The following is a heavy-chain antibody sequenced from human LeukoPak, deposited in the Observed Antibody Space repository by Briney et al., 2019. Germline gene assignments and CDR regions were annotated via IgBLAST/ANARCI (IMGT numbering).Heavy chain of an antibody. CDR1: GYSFPSYW. CDR2: IYPGDSNT. D-gene: IGHD5-18*01. J-gene: IGHJ4*02. CDR3: ARQQDIVMVPGY. V-gene: IGHV5-51*01. Sequence: GESLKISCKGSGYSFPSYWIGWVRQMPGKGLEWMGIIYPGDSNTRYSPSFQGQVTISADKSISTAYLHWSSLKASDTAIYYCARQQDIVMVPGYWGQGTLITVSS.